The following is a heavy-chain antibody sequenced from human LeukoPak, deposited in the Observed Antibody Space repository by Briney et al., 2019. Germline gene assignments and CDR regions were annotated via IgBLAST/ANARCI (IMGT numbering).Heavy chain of an antibody. CDR3: ARISSWYLGWFDP. J-gene: IGHJ5*02. D-gene: IGHD6-13*01. CDR2: INHSGST. CDR1: GGSFSGYY. V-gene: IGHV4-34*01. Sequence: SETLSLTCAVYGGSFSGYYWSWIRQPPGKGLEWIGEINHSGSTNYNPSLKSRVTISADTSKNQFSLKLSSVTAADTAVYYCARISSWYLGWFDPWGQGTLVTVSS.